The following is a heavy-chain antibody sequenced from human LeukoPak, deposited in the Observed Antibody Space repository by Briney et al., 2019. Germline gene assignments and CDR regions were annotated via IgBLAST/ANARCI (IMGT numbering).Heavy chain of an antibody. CDR1: GYTLTELS. J-gene: IGHJ4*02. CDR3: ATLKDIVVTAVGTGTNHY. Sequence: ASVKASCKVSGYTLTELSMHWVRQAPGKGLEWMGGFDPEDGETIHAQKFQGRVTMTEDTASETAYMELSSLRSEDTAVYFCATLKDIVVTAVGTGTNHYWGQGTLVTVSS. CDR2: FDPEDGET. V-gene: IGHV1-24*01. D-gene: IGHD2-15*01.